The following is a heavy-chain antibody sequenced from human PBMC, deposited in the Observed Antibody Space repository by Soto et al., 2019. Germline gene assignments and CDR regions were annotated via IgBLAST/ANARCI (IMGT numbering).Heavy chain of an antibody. V-gene: IGHV3-7*05. J-gene: IGHJ6*02. Sequence: GSLRLSCATSGCSFNFFWMTWGRQAPGKGLEWVANINKDGSEKYYVDSVKGRFTVSRDNAKNSLDLQMNSLRVEDTAVYYCARHQRIASARGGYYQYKLMDFWGQGTSVTVSS. CDR3: ARHQRIASARGGYYQYKLMDF. D-gene: IGHD6-25*01. CDR2: INKDGSEK. CDR1: GCSFNFFW.